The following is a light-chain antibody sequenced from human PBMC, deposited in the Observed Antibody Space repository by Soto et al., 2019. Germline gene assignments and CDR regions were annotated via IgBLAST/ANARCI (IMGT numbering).Light chain of an antibody. CDR3: CSYAGSYSYA. Sequence: QSALTQPPSASGSPGQSVTISCTGTSSDVGAYNYVSWYQQHPGKAPKLLIYEVDHRPSGVPDRFSGSKSANTASLTVSGLQPEDEADYYCCSYAGSYSYAFATGTKLTVL. V-gene: IGLV2-8*01. J-gene: IGLJ1*01. CDR2: EVD. CDR1: SSDVGAYNY.